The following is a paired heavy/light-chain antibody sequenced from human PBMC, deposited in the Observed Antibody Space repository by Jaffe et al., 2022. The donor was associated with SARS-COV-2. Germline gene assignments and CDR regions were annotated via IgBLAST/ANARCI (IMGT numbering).Heavy chain of an antibody. CDR2: IYTSGST. J-gene: IGHJ5*02. V-gene: IGHV4-61*02. CDR3: ASITVLRGVPDNWFDP. D-gene: IGHD3-10*01. Sequence: QVQLQESGPGLVKPSQTLSLTCTVSGGSISSGSYYWAWIRQPAGKGLEWIGRIYTSGSTNYNPSLESRVTISIDTSKNQFSLRLTSVTAADTAVYYCASITVLRGVPDNWFDPWGQGTLVTVSS. CDR1: GGSISSGSYY.
Light chain of an antibody. CDR1: QSVSSN. J-gene: IGKJ4*01. CDR2: GAS. V-gene: IGKV3-15*01. CDR3: QQYSNWPLT. Sequence: EIVMTQSPATLSVSPGERATLSCRASQSVSSNLAWYQQKPGQAPRLLIYGASTRATGIPARFSGSGSGTEFTLTISSLQSEDFAVYYCQQYSNWPLTFGGGAKVEIK.